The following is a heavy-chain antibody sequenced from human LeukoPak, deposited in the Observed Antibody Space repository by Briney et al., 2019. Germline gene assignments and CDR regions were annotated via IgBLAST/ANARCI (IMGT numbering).Heavy chain of an antibody. V-gene: IGHV3-7*04. CDR3: ARAGYSSSWYRNYYYYYMDV. CDR1: GFTFSDYY. CDR2: IKQDGSEK. J-gene: IGHJ6*03. Sequence: PGGSLRLSCAASGFTFSDYYMSWIRQAPGKGLEWVANIKQDGSEKYCVDSVKGRFTISRDNAKNSLYLQMNSLRAEDTAVYYCARAGYSSSWYRNYYYYYMDVWGKGTTVTVSS. D-gene: IGHD6-13*01.